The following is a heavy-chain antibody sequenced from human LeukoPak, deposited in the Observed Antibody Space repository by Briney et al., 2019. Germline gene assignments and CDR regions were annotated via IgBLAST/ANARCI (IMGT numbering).Heavy chain of an antibody. V-gene: IGHV3-7*01. CDR1: GFTFSSYW. CDR3: ARQRAPSRNNWFDP. D-gene: IGHD1-1*01. Sequence: GGSLRLSCAASGFTFSSYWMSWVRQAPGKGLEWVANIKQDGSDKYYVDSVKGRFTISRDNANNSLYLQMNSLRVEDTAVYYCARQRAPSRNNWFDPWGQGALVTVSS. J-gene: IGHJ5*02. CDR2: IKQDGSDK.